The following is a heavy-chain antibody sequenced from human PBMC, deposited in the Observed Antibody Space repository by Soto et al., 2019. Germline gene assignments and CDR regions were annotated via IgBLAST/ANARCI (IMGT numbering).Heavy chain of an antibody. J-gene: IGHJ6*02. Sequence: ASVKVSCKASGGTFTSYGISWVRQAPGQGLEWMGWISAYNGNTNYAQKLQGRVTMTTDTSTSTAYMELRSLRSDDTAVYYCARGIGVVIGQTYYYYYGMDVWGQGTTVTVSS. D-gene: IGHD3-3*01. CDR3: ARGIGVVIGQTYYYYYGMDV. CDR1: GGTFTSYG. CDR2: ISAYNGNT. V-gene: IGHV1-18*01.